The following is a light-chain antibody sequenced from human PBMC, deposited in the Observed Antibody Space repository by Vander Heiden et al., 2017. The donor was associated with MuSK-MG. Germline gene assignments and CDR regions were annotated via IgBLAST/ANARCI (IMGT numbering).Light chain of an antibody. Sequence: EIVLTQSPGTLSLSPGERATLSCRASQSVSSSYLAWYQQKPGQAPRLLIYAASSRATLTMRRLEPEDFAVYYCQLYGRAPWISFGHGARLRIK. J-gene: IGKJ5*01. CDR1: QSVSSSY. V-gene: IGKV3-20*01. CDR3: QLYGRAPWIS. CDR2: AAS.